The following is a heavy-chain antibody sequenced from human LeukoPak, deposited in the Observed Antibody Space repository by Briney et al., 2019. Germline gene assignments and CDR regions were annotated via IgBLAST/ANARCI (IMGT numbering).Heavy chain of an antibody. Sequence: PGGTLRLSCVASGFTFGSYGMNWVRQAAGEGLEWVSVISGSGINTYYADSVKGRFTISRDNSKNTLYLQMNSLRAEDTAVYYCAKYQAGWSDNWFDPWGQGTLVTVSS. D-gene: IGHD6-19*01. CDR1: GFTFGSYG. CDR2: ISGSGINT. J-gene: IGHJ5*02. V-gene: IGHV3-23*01. CDR3: AKYQAGWSDNWFDP.